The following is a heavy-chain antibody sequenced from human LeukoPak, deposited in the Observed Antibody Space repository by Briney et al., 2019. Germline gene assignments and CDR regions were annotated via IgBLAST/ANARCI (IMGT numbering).Heavy chain of an antibody. CDR2: FDPEDGET. CDR1: GYTLTELS. Sequence: ASVKVSCKVSGYTLTELSMHWVRQAPGKGLEWMGGFDPEDGETIYAQMLQGRVTMTTDTSTSTAYMELRSLRSDDTAVYYCARDRQYCINGVCSRDYFDYWGQGTLVTVSS. V-gene: IGHV1-24*01. D-gene: IGHD2-8*01. CDR3: ARDRQYCINGVCSRDYFDY. J-gene: IGHJ4*02.